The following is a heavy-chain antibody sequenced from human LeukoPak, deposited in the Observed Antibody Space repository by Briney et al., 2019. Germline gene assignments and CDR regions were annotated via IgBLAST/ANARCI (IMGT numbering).Heavy chain of an antibody. CDR1: GGSISSGSYY. D-gene: IGHD4-23*01. Sequence: SETLSLTCTVSGGSISSGSYYWSWIRQPAGKGLEWIGRIYTSGSTNYNPSLKSRVTISVDTSKNQFSLKLSSVTAADTAVYYCARGYGGNFDYWGQGTLVTVSS. J-gene: IGHJ4*02. CDR2: IYTSGST. V-gene: IGHV4-61*02. CDR3: ARGYGGNFDY.